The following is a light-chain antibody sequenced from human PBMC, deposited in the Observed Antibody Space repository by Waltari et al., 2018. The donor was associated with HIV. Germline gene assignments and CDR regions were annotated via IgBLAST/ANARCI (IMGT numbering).Light chain of an antibody. CDR3: AAWDDSLNGWV. V-gene: IGLV1-44*01. J-gene: IGLJ3*02. Sequence: QSVLTQPPSASGTPGQSVPISCSGSSPNLGTNHVHWYQQVPGTAPKLLIYSNNQRPSGVPDRFSGSKSGTSASLAISGLQSDGEAAFYCAAWDDSLNGWVFGGGTKLTVL. CDR1: SPNLGTNH. CDR2: SNN.